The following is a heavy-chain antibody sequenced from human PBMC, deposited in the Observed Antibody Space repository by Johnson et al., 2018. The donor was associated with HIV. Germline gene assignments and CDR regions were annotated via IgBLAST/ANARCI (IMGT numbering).Heavy chain of an antibody. CDR1: GFTVSSNY. CDR2: IYSGGST. CDR3: AKDVIMITFGGIFDI. Sequence: VQLVESGGGLVQPGGSLRLSCAASGFTVSSNYMSWVRQAPGKGLEWVSVIYSGGSTYYADSVEGRFTISRDNSKNTLYLQMNSLRAEDTAVYYCAKDVIMITFGGIFDIWGQGTRVTVSS. V-gene: IGHV3-66*02. J-gene: IGHJ3*02. D-gene: IGHD3-16*01.